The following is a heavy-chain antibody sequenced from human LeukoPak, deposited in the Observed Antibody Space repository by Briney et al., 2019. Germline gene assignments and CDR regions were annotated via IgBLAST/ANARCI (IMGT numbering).Heavy chain of an antibody. J-gene: IGHJ5*02. CDR1: GFTVSSNY. CDR3: AKGRYYGSGSYGDWFDP. CDR2: IYSGGST. Sequence: PGGSLRLSCVASGFTVSSNYMSWVRQAPGKGLEWVSVIYSGGSTYYADSVKGRFTISRDNSKNTLYLQMNSLRAEDTAVYYCAKGRYYGSGSYGDWFDPWGQGTLVTVSS. V-gene: IGHV3-53*05. D-gene: IGHD3-10*01.